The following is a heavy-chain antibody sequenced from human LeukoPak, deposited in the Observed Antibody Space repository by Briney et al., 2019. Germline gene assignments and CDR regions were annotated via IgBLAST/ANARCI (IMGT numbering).Heavy chain of an antibody. V-gene: IGHV4-59*01. CDR2: IYYSGST. D-gene: IGHD3-3*01. CDR1: GGPISSYY. Sequence: SETLSLTCTVSGGPISSYYWSWIRQPPGKGLEWIGYIYYSGSTNYNPSLKSRVTISVDTSKNQFSLKLSSVTAADTAVYYCASTYYDFWSGYGMDVWGQGTTVTVSS. CDR3: ASTYYDFWSGYGMDV. J-gene: IGHJ6*02.